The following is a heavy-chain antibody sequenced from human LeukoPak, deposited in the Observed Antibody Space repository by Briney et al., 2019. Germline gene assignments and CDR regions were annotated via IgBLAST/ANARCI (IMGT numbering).Heavy chain of an antibody. CDR2: IHYSETT. D-gene: IGHD4-17*01. V-gene: IGHV4-39*02. J-gene: IGHJ4*02. CDR3: ARGGSYGDYPD. Sequence: PSETLSLTCTVSGGSISSSNYYWGWIRQPPGKGLEWIASIHYSETTYYNPSLKSRVTISVDTSKNHFSLKLSSVTAADTAVYYCARGGSYGDYPDWGQGTLVTVSS. CDR1: GGSISSSNYY.